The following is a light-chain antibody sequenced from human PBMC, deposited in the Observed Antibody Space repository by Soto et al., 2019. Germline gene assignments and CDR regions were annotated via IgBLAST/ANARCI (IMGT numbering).Light chain of an antibody. Sequence: IRMTQSPSSLSASTGDXVTITXRASQGISSYLAWYQQKPGKVPXLLIYAASTLQSGVPSRFSGSGSGTDFTLTISSLQPEDVATYYCQKYNSAPWTFGQGTKVDI. CDR2: AAS. J-gene: IGKJ1*01. V-gene: IGKV1-27*01. CDR3: QKYNSAPWT. CDR1: QGISSY.